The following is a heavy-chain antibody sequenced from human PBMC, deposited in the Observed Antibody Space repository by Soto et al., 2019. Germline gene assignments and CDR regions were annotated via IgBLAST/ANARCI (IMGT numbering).Heavy chain of an antibody. CDR2: ISAYNGNT. D-gene: IGHD6-19*01. CDR1: GYTFTSYG. CDR3: ARDLIAVNPYYFDY. J-gene: IGHJ4*02. V-gene: IGHV1-18*01. Sequence: GASVKVSCKASGYTFTSYGISWVRQAPGQGLEWMGWISAYNGNTNYAQKLQGRVTMTTDTSTSTAYMELRSLRSDDTAVYYCARDLIAVNPYYFDYWGQGTLVTVSS.